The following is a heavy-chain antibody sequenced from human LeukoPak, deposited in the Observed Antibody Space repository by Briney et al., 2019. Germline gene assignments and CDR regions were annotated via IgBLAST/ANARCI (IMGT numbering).Heavy chain of an antibody. V-gene: IGHV4-34*01. CDR1: GGSFSGYY. CDR2: INHSGST. CDR3: ARGLYDFWSGYYIAWFDP. J-gene: IGHJ5*02. Sequence: SETLSLTCAVYGGSFSGYYWSWIRQPPGKGLEWIGEINHSGSTNYNPSLKSRVTISVDTSKNQFSLKLSSVTAADTAVYYCARGLYDFWSGYYIAWFDPWGQGTLVTVSS. D-gene: IGHD3-3*01.